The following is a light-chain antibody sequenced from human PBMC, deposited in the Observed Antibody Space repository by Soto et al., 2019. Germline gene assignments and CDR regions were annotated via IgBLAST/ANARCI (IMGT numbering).Light chain of an antibody. Sequence: QSVLTQPPSASGSPGQSVTISCTGTSSDAGGYNYVSWYQQHPGKAPKLMIYEVSKRPSGVPDRFSGSKSGNTASLTVSGLQAEDEADYYCSSYAGSTPVVFGGGTKLTVL. CDR3: SSYAGSTPVV. J-gene: IGLJ2*01. CDR2: EVS. CDR1: SSDAGGYNY. V-gene: IGLV2-8*01.